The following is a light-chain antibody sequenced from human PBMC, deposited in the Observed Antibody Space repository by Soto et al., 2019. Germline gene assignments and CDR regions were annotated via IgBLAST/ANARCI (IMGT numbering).Light chain of an antibody. Sequence: ALTQPASVSGSPGQSITISCTGTSSDVGGYNYVSWYQQHPGKAPKLMIYDVINRPSGVSNRFSGSKSGNTASLTISGLQAEDEADYYCSSYTSSSTLYVFGTGTKVTVL. CDR1: SSDVGGYNY. CDR3: SSYTSSSTLYV. CDR2: DVI. V-gene: IGLV2-14*01. J-gene: IGLJ1*01.